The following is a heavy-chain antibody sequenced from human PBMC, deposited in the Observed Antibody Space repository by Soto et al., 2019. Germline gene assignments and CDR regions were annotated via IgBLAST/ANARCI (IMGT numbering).Heavy chain of an antibody. D-gene: IGHD6-19*01. V-gene: IGHV3-30*18. Sequence: PGGSLRLSCSASGFSLTNYGIHWIRQAPGKGLEWVAMMSHHGSVRHYGDSVMGRFTISRDDSKNTVYLQMNGLRVEDTGVYYCAKDVYNSGWYNYFDSWGQGTLVTVSS. CDR2: MSHHGSVR. J-gene: IGHJ5*01. CDR1: GFSLTNYG. CDR3: AKDVYNSGWYNYFDS.